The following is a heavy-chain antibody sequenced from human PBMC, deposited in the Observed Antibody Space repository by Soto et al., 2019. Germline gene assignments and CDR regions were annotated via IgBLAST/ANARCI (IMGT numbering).Heavy chain of an antibody. V-gene: IGHV1-69*13. D-gene: IGHD3-22*01. Sequence: SVKVSCKASGGTFSSYAISWVRQAPGQGLERMGGIIPIFGTANYAQKFQGRVTITADESTSTAYMELSSLRSEDTAVYYCARDLKMAPHYYDSSDVYYYYYYGMDVWGQGTTVTVSS. CDR1: GGTFSSYA. CDR3: ARDLKMAPHYYDSSDVYYYYYYGMDV. J-gene: IGHJ6*02. CDR2: IIPIFGTA.